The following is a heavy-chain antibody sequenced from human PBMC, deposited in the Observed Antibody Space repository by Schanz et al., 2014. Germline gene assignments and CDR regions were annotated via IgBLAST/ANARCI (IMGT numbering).Heavy chain of an antibody. J-gene: IGHJ4*02. V-gene: IGHV3-23*04. CDR1: GFTVSSNH. D-gene: IGHD3-22*01. CDR3: AKDPSHGDYDYYFDY. Sequence: VQLVESGGGVVQPGGSLRLSCAVSGFTVSSNHMSWVRQAPGKGLEWVSAISGSGGSTYYADSVKGRFTISRDNSKNTLYLQMNSLRAEDTAVYYCAKDPSHGDYDYYFDYWGQGTLVTVSS. CDR2: ISGSGGST.